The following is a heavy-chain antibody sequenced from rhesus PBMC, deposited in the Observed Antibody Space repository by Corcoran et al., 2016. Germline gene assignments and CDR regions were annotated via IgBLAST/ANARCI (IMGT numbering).Heavy chain of an antibody. CDR1: GGSISSNY. J-gene: IGHJ4*01. D-gene: IGHD1-20*01. CDR3: ARGGGNNAQFDY. CDR2: LSGSGRRT. V-gene: IGHV4-173*01. Sequence: QLQLQASGQGLVKPSETLSLTCAVSGGSISSNYWSWIRQPPGKGLEWIGRLSGSGRRTDSNHSLKSRVTTSPDTSKNQCSLNLSSATAADTAVYYCARGGGNNAQFDYWGQGVLVTVSS.